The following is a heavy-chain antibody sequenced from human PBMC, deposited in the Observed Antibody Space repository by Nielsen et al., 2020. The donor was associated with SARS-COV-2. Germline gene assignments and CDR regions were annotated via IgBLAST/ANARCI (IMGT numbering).Heavy chain of an antibody. Sequence: GGSLRLSCAASGFTFSSYAMHWVRQAPGKGLEWVAVISYDGSNKYYADSVKGRFTISRDNSKNTLYLQMNSLRAEDTAVYYCARALVGATFDYWGQGTLVTVSS. V-gene: IGHV3-30-3*01. CDR2: ISYDGSNK. D-gene: IGHD1-26*01. CDR3: ARALVGATFDY. CDR1: GFTFSSYA. J-gene: IGHJ4*02.